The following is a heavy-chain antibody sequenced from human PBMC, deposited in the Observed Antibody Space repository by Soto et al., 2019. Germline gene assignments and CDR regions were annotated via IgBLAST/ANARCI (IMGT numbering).Heavy chain of an antibody. J-gene: IGHJ4*02. CDR3: ASVVYGGSLSFDS. D-gene: IGHD2-8*02. CDR1: GYTFTSYG. CDR2: ISAYNGNT. V-gene: IGHV1-18*01. Sequence: GSSVKVSCKASGYTFTSYGISWVRQAPGQGLEWMGWISAYNGNTNYAQKLQGRVTMTTDTSTSTAYMELSSLRSEDTAVYYCASVVYGGSLSFDSWGQGILVTVSS.